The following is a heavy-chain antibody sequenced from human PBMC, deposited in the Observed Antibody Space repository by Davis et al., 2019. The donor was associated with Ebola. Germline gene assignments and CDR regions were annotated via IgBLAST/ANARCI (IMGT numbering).Heavy chain of an antibody. CDR2: INHSGST. Sequence: SETLSLTCAVYGGSFSGYYWSWIRQPPGKGLEWIGEINHSGSTNYNPSLKSRVTISVDTSTNQFSLKLSSVTAADTAVYYCARGRVFGVLVPAAFFHYGMDVWGQGTTVTVSS. CDR3: ARGRVFGVLVPAAFFHYGMDV. CDR1: GGSFSGYY. V-gene: IGHV4-34*01. J-gene: IGHJ6*02. D-gene: IGHD2-2*01.